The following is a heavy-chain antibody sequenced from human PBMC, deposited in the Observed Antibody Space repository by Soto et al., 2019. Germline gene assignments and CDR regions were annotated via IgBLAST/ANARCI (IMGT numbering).Heavy chain of an antibody. CDR3: ARIPVDTYMINWFDP. D-gene: IGHD5-18*01. V-gene: IGHV4-61*08. J-gene: IGHJ5*02. Sequence: NPSETLSLTCTVSGGSFSSGEYYWSWILQPPGKGLEWIGYLYYSGSTNYNPSLKSRVSISLDTSKNQFSLRLTSVTAADTAVYYCARIPVDTYMINWFDPWGQGTLVTVSS. CDR2: LYYSGST. CDR1: GGSFSSGEYY.